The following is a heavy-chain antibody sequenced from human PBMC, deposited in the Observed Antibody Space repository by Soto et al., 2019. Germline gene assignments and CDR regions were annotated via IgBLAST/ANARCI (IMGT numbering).Heavy chain of an antibody. V-gene: IGHV4-59*01. CDR2: IYYSGST. Sequence: SETVSLTXTVSGGSISSYYWSWIRQPPGKGLEWIGYIYYSGSTNYNPSLKSRVTISVDTSKNQFSLKLSSVTAADTAVYYCARMYYYDSSRYGPCNWFDPWGQGTLVTVSS. J-gene: IGHJ5*02. CDR1: GGSISSYY. CDR3: ARMYYYDSSRYGPCNWFDP. D-gene: IGHD3-22*01.